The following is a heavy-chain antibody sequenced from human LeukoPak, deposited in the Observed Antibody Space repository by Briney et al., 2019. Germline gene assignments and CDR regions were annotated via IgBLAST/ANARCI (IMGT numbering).Heavy chain of an antibody. J-gene: IGHJ4*02. CDR2: INHSGST. Sequence: PSETLSLTCAVYGGSFSGYYWSWIRQPPGKGLEWIGEINHSGSTNYSPSLKSRVTISVDTSKNQFSLKLSSVTAADTAVYYCAREPDGDYSDYWGQGTLVTVSS. CDR1: GGSFSGYY. V-gene: IGHV4-34*01. CDR3: AREPDGDYSDY. D-gene: IGHD4-17*01.